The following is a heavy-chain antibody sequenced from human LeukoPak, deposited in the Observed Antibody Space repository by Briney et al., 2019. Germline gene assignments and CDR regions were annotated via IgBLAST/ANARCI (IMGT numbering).Heavy chain of an antibody. D-gene: IGHD2-15*01. Sequence: GGSLRLSCAASGLTFSSYAMNWVRQAPGKGLEWVSAICSNDNNTYYANPVKGRFTISRDNSKNTLSLQLNSLRAEDTAVYYCAKGTSSSCYSAPNYWGQGTLVTVSS. CDR1: GLTFSSYA. CDR2: ICSNDNNT. CDR3: AKGTSSSCYSAPNY. V-gene: IGHV3-23*01. J-gene: IGHJ4*02.